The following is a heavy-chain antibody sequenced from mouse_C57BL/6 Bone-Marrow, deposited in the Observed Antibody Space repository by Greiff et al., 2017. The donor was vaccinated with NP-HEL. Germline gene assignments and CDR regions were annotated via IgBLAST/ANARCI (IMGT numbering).Heavy chain of an antibody. CDR2: IHPNSGST. CDR1: GYTFTSYW. D-gene: IGHD4-1*01. Sequence: QVHVKQSGAELVKPGASVKLSCKASGYTFTSYWMHWVKQRPGQGLEWIGMIHPNSGSTNYNEKFKSKATLTVDKSSSTAYMQLSSLTSEDSAVYYCARNCYAMDYWGQGTSVTVSS. CDR3: ARNCYAMDY. V-gene: IGHV1-64*01. J-gene: IGHJ4*01.